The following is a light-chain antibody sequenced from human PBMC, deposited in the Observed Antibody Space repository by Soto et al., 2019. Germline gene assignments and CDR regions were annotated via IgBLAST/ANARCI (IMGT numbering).Light chain of an antibody. Sequence: QSALTQPASVSGSPGQSITISCTGTSSDVGGYSYVSWYQQHPGKAPKLMIYDVSNRPSGVSNRFSGSKSGNTASLTISGLQAEDEAYYYCSSYTSSSTLYVVFGGGTKLTVL. CDR2: DVS. J-gene: IGLJ2*01. V-gene: IGLV2-14*01. CDR3: SSYTSSSTLYVV. CDR1: SSDVGGYSY.